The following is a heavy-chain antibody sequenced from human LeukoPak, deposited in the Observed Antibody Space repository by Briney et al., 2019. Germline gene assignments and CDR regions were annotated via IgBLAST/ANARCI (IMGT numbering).Heavy chain of an antibody. Sequence: GASVKVSCKVCGGTFSSYSITWVRPAHGLLLEWLGGIIPIFGTADYAQKFQGRVTITADESTSTAYMELSSLRSEDTAVYYCARKYSGYDFGHFDYWGQGTLVTVSS. CDR1: GGTFSSYS. CDR2: IIPIFGTA. J-gene: IGHJ4*02. CDR3: ARKYSGYDFGHFDY. V-gene: IGHV1-69*13. D-gene: IGHD5-12*01.